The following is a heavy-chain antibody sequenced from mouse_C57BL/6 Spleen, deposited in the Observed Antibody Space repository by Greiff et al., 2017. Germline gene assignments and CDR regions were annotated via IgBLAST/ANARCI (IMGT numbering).Heavy chain of an antibody. CDR2: INPSNGGT. Sequence: QVQLKESGTELVKPGASVKLSCKASGYTFTSYWMHWVKQRPGQGLEWIGNINPSNGGTNYNEKFKSKATLTVDKSSSTAYMQLSSLTSEDSAVYYCARKRGYGNYEDYFDYWGQGTTLTVSS. CDR3: ARKRGYGNYEDYFDY. CDR1: GYTFTSYW. V-gene: IGHV1-53*01. J-gene: IGHJ2*01. D-gene: IGHD2-1*01.